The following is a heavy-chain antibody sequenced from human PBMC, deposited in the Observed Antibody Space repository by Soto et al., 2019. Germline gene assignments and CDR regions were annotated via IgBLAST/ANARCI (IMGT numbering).Heavy chain of an antibody. D-gene: IGHD6-19*01. Sequence: EVQLVESGGGLVQPGGSLRLSCAASGVTVSSTYMSWVRQAPGKGLEWVSVIYSSASTYYADSVKGRFTISRDNSKNTLYLQMNSLRAEDTAVYYCATGGAVTGPNPHYYYGMDVWGQGTTVIVSS. CDR1: GVTVSSTY. CDR2: IYSSAST. CDR3: ATGGAVTGPNPHYYYGMDV. J-gene: IGHJ6*02. V-gene: IGHV3-66*01.